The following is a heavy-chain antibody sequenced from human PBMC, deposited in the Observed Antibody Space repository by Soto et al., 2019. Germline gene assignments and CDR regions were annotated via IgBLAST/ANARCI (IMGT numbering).Heavy chain of an antibody. D-gene: IGHD2-21*02. J-gene: IGHJ4*02. V-gene: IGHV4-30-2*01. CDR2: IYHSGST. CDR1: GGSISSGGYS. Sequence: SETLSLTCAVSGGSISSGGYSWSWIRQPPGKGLEWIGYIYHSGSTYYNPSLKSRVTISVDRSKNQFSLKLSSVTAADTAVYYCAAGCAAGYFGDCYHDAPFALALDYWGQGTLVTVSS. CDR3: AAGCAAGYFGDCYHDAPFALALDY.